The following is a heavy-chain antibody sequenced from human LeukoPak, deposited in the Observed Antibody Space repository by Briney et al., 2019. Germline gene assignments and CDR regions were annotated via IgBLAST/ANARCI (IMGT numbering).Heavy chain of an antibody. Sequence: PPETLSLTCNVSGTSIKTYYWSWIRQPPGKGLEWIGYIFDRGTTNYNPSLESRVTISAETSKNQVSLKAKSVTAADTAVYYCARGGRSRGSMSFYYMDVWGKGATVTVSS. D-gene: IGHD3-10*01. V-gene: IGHV4-59*01. CDR3: ARGGRSRGSMSFYYMDV. CDR1: GTSIKTYY. CDR2: IFDRGTT. J-gene: IGHJ6*03.